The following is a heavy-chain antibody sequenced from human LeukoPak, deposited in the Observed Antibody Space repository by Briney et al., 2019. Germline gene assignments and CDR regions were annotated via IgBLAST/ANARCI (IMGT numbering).Heavy chain of an antibody. D-gene: IGHD1-1*01. CDR3: AKDQLERRSYYFDY. Sequence: PGGSLRLSCAASGFAFSSYAMSWVRQAPGKGLEWVSAIIGSGGSTYYADSVKGRFTISRDNSKNTLYLQMNSLRAEDTAVYYCAKDQLERRSYYFDYWGQGTLVTVSS. CDR1: GFAFSSYA. J-gene: IGHJ4*02. CDR2: IIGSGGST. V-gene: IGHV3-23*01.